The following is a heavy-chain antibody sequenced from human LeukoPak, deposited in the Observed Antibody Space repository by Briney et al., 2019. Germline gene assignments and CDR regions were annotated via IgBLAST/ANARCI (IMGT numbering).Heavy chain of an antibody. Sequence: KTSETLSLTCTVSGGSISSYYWSWIRQPPGKGLVWIGYIYYSGSTNYNPSLKSRVTISVDTSKNQFSLKLSSVTAADTAVYYCARAGYGDFDYWGQGTLVTVSS. D-gene: IGHD4-17*01. J-gene: IGHJ4*02. CDR2: IYYSGST. CDR3: ARAGYGDFDY. V-gene: IGHV4-59*01. CDR1: GGSISSYY.